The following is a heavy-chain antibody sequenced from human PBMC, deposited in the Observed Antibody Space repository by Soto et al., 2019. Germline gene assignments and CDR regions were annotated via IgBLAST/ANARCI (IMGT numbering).Heavy chain of an antibody. V-gene: IGHV3-11*01. Sequence: QVQLGESGGGLVKPGGSLRLSCTASGFTVTDHYMTWIRQAPGKGLEWVSSLNSGGRNIYYADSVRGRFTISRDNAKNSVYLQMSSLRAEATAIYYCSRDMRGANWGQGTLVIFSS. J-gene: IGHJ4*02. CDR3: SRDMRGAN. CDR2: LNSGGRNI. D-gene: IGHD3-10*01. CDR1: GFTVTDHY.